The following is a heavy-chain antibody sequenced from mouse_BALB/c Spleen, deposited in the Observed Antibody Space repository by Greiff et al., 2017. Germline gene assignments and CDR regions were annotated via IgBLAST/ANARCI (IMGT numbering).Heavy chain of an antibody. CDR2: INPSSGYT. CDR3: ARSRIYYDYDAMDY. CDR1: GYTFTSYT. Sequence: QVQLKESGAELARPGASVKMSCKASGYTFTSYTMHWVKQRPGQGLEWIGYINPSSGYTNYNQKFKDKATLTADKSSSTAYMQLSSLTSEDSAVYYCARSRIYYDYDAMDYWGQGTSVTVSS. J-gene: IGHJ4*01. D-gene: IGHD2-1*01. V-gene: IGHV1-4*01.